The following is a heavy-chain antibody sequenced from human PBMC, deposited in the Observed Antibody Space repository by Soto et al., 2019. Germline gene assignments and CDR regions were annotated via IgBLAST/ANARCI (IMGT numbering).Heavy chain of an antibody. CDR2: IVVGSGNT. D-gene: IGHD3-22*01. CDR3: AEVPIFHYYDSSGYYSPPPGPDY. V-gene: IGHV1-58*01. Sequence: ASVKVSCKASGFPFTSSAVQWVRQARGQRLEWIGWIVVGSGNTNYAQKFQERVTITRDMYTSTADMELSSLRSEDTAVYYCAEVPIFHYYDSSGYYSPPPGPDYWGQGTLVTVSS. J-gene: IGHJ4*02. CDR1: GFPFTSSA.